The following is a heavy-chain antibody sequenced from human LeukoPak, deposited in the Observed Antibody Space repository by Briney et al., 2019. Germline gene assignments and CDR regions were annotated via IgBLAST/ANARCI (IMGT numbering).Heavy chain of an antibody. Sequence: PGGSLRISCAGSGFTFGGYWMSWVRQAPGKGPEWVANMDQDGSEINYLDSVKGRFTISRDNAKNALYLWMNSLRADDTAVYYCARDRGYSTSHSWGQGVLVTVSS. V-gene: IGHV3-7*01. CDR3: ARDRGYSTSHS. D-gene: IGHD2/OR15-2a*01. J-gene: IGHJ4*02. CDR2: MDQDGSEI. CDR1: GFTFGGYW.